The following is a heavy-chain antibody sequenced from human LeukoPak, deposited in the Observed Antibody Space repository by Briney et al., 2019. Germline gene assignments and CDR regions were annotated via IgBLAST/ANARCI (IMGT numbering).Heavy chain of an antibody. V-gene: IGHV1-69*02. CDR1: GYTFTGYY. Sequence: SVKVSCKASGYTFTGYYMHWVRQAPGQGLEWMGRIIPILGIANYAQKFQGRVTITADKSTSTAYMELSSLRSEDTAVYYCARSQCGGDCYLSSPFDYWGQETLVTVSS. D-gene: IGHD2-21*02. CDR3: ARSQCGGDCYLSSPFDY. J-gene: IGHJ4*02. CDR2: IIPILGIA.